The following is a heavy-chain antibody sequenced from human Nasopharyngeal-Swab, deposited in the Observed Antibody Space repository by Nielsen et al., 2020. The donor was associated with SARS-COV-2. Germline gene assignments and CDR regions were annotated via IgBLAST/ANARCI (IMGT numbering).Heavy chain of an antibody. J-gene: IGHJ6*02. Sequence: WIRQPPGKGLEWVAVISYDGSNKYYADSVKGRFTISRDNSKNTLYLQMNSLRAEDTAAYYCARDHLYCSGGSCYRNYYGMDVWGQGTTVTVSS. V-gene: IGHV3-30-3*01. CDR3: ARDHLYCSGGSCYRNYYGMDV. CDR2: ISYDGSNK. D-gene: IGHD2-15*01.